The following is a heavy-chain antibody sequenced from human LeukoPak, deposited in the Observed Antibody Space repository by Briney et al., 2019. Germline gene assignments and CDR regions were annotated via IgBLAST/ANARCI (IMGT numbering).Heavy chain of an antibody. D-gene: IGHD2-21*02. J-gene: IGHJ6*04. CDR1: GGSLSSYY. V-gene: IGHV4-59*01. CDR3: ARGDHYYYTMDV. Sequence: SETLSLTCTVSGGSLSSYYWSGMRQPPGEGREWIGYIYSSGSTNYNPSLTSRVTISVDTSKNQFSLKLTSMTAADTAVYYCARGDHYYYTMDVWGKGTTVTVSS. CDR2: IYSSGST.